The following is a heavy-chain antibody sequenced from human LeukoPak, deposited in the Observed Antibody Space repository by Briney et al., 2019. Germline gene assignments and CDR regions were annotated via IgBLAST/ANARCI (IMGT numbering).Heavy chain of an antibody. CDR3: AKETILRYFDWLPSPYYYYMDV. CDR2: ISNGGAT. D-gene: IGHD3-9*01. J-gene: IGHJ6*03. CDR1: GFTVSSNY. Sequence: GGSLRLSCAVSGFTVSSNYMNWVRQAPGKGLEWVSVISNGGATYYADSVKGRFIISTDNFKNTLYLQMNTLRADDTAVYYCAKETILRYFDWLPSPYYYYMDVWGKGTTVTISS. V-gene: IGHV3-66*01.